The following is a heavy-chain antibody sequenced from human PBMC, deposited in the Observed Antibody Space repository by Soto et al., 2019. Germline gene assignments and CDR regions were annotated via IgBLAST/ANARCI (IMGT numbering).Heavy chain of an antibody. D-gene: IGHD3-10*01. CDR3: ARIIRNKNYSYYGMDV. Sequence: QVQLVQSGAEVKKPGSSVKVSCKASGGTFSSYAISWVRQAPGQGLEWMGGIIPIFGTANYAQKFQGRVTITADEAPSTAYMELSSLRSEDTAVYYCARIIRNKNYSYYGMDVRGQGPTVTASS. CDR2: IIPIFGTA. V-gene: IGHV1-69*01. CDR1: GGTFSSYA. J-gene: IGHJ6*02.